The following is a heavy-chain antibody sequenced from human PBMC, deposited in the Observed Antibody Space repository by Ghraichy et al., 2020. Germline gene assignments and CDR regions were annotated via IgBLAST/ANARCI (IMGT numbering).Heavy chain of an antibody. CDR3: AREPGMIVHIRIDY. Sequence: GGSLRLSCAASGFTFSSYGMNWVRQAPGKGLEWVSVIWNDGSNKYYADSVKGRFTISRDNAKNTLYLQMNSLRAEDTAVYYCAREPGMIVHIRIDYWGQGTLVTVSS. CDR2: IWNDGSNK. V-gene: IGHV3-33*01. D-gene: IGHD3-22*01. CDR1: GFTFSSYG. J-gene: IGHJ4*02.